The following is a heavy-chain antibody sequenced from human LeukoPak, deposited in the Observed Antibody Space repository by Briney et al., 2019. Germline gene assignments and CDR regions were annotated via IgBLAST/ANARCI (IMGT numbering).Heavy chain of an antibody. D-gene: IGHD4-17*01. CDR1: GGTFSSYA. Sequence: SVKVSCKASGGTFSSYAISWVRQAPGQGLEWMGRIIPIFGTANYAQKFQGRVTITTDESTSTAYMELSSLRSDDTAVYYCARGGGRYGDAFDIWGQGTMVTVSS. CDR2: IIPIFGTA. CDR3: ARGGGRYGDAFDI. J-gene: IGHJ3*02. V-gene: IGHV1-69*05.